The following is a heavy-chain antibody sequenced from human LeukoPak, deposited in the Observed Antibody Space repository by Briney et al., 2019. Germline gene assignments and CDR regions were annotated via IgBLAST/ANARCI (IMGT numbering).Heavy chain of an antibody. J-gene: IGHJ6*02. CDR1: GFTVSSNY. CDR2: IYSGGST. D-gene: IGHD3-22*01. CDR3: ARDRSVRRFITMIVVGYGLDV. V-gene: IGHV3-53*01. Sequence: GGSLRLSCAASGFTVSSNYMSWVRQAPGKGLEWVSVIYSGGSTYYADSVKGRFTISRDNSKNSLYLRMNSLRAEDTAVYYCARDRSVRRFITMIVVGYGLDVWGQGTTVTVSS.